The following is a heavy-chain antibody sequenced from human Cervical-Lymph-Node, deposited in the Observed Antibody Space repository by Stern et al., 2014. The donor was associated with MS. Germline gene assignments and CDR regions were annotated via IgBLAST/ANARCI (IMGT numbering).Heavy chain of an antibody. D-gene: IGHD5-18*01. Sequence: QVQLVESGGGVVQPGRSLRLSCAASGFIFSDFAIYWVRQAPGKGLQWVAVISNDGSTEHYVDSVKVRFTISRDNSKNTLYLQMNSLRSEDTAVYYCARDIVGYSYGRFEYWGQGTLVTVSS. CDR3: ARDIVGYSYGRFEY. V-gene: IGHV3-30-3*01. CDR2: ISNDGSTE. CDR1: GFIFSDFA. J-gene: IGHJ4*02.